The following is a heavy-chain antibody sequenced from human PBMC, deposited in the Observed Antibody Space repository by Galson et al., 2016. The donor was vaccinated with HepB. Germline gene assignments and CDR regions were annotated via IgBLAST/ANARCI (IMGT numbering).Heavy chain of an antibody. Sequence: SLRLSCAASGITFNYAWMTWVRQAPGKGLEWVGRIKSSIEGGATDSAAAMKGRFIISRDDSKNTVYLQMNGLKIEDTAVYYCTTGHIGFAYWGQGALVTVSS. CDR2: IKSSIEGGAT. CDR1: GITFNYAW. CDR3: TTGHIGFAY. V-gene: IGHV3-15*01. J-gene: IGHJ4*01. D-gene: IGHD2-21*01.